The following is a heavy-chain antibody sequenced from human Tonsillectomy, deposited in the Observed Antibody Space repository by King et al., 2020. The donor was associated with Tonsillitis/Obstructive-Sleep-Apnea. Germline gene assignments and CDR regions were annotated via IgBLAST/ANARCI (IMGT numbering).Heavy chain of an antibody. CDR2: IRSKAYGGTT. CDR3: TRPIRNYCDYVTSSY. D-gene: IGHD4-17*01. Sequence: VQLVESGGGLVQPGRSLRLSCTASGFTFGDYAMSWVRQAPGKGLEWVGFIRSKAYGGTTEYAASVKGRFTISRDDSKSIAYLQMNSLKTEDTAVYYCTRPIRNYCDYVTSSYWGQGTLVTVSS. J-gene: IGHJ4*02. V-gene: IGHV3-49*04. CDR1: GFTFGDYA.